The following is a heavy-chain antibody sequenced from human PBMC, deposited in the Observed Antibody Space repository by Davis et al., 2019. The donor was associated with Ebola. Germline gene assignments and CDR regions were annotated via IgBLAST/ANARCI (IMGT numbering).Heavy chain of an antibody. J-gene: IGHJ6*02. CDR1: GFTLSSYG. CDR2: IWYDGSNK. Sequence: PGGSLRLSCAASGFTLSSYGMHWVRQAPGKGLEWVAVIWYDGSNKYYADSVKGRFTISRDNAKNTLYLQMNSLRAEDTAVYYCARVVTTRTYYYGMDVWGQGTTVTVSS. D-gene: IGHD4-17*01. CDR3: ARVVTTRTYYYGMDV. V-gene: IGHV3-33*08.